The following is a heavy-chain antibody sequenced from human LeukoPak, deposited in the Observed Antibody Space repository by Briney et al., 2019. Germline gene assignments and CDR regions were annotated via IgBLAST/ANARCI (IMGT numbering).Heavy chain of an antibody. CDR3: ARDKVSGPTLLDY. D-gene: IGHD5/OR15-5a*01. J-gene: IGHJ4*02. CDR2: ISTSSIYI. Sequence: GGSLRLSCAASGFTFSSYSMNWVRQAPGKGLEWVSSISTSSIYIYYADSVKGRFTISRDNAKNSLYLQVNSLRAEDTAVYYCARDKVSGPTLLDYWGQGTLVTVSS. CDR1: GFTFSSYS. V-gene: IGHV3-21*01.